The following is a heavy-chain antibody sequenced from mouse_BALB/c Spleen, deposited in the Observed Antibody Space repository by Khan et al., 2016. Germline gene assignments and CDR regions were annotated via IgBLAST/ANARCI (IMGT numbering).Heavy chain of an antibody. D-gene: IGHD2-4*01. CDR3: ASLPMITFAY. V-gene: IGHV5-9-3*01. Sequence: EVELVESGGGLVKPGGSLKLSCAASGFTFSSYAMSWVRQTPEKRLEWVATISSGGSYTYYPDSVKGRFTISRDNAKNTLYLQMSSLRSEDTAMDYCASLPMITFAYWGQGTLVTVSA. CDR2: ISSGGSYT. CDR1: GFTFSSYA. J-gene: IGHJ3*01.